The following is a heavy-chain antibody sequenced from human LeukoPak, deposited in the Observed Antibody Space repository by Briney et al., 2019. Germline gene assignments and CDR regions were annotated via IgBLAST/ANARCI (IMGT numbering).Heavy chain of an antibody. V-gene: IGHV3-9*01. CDR1: GFTFDDFA. D-gene: IGHD3-10*01. Sequence: GRSLRLSCAASGFTFDDFAMHWVRQAPGKGLEWVSGITSNSGSIAYADSVKGRFTISRDNAKNSLYLQMNSLRAEDAALYYCAKDFSASLPSGSPQYHFYYYGMDVWGQGTTVTVSS. CDR2: ITSNSGSI. J-gene: IGHJ6*02. CDR3: AKDFSASLPSGSPQYHFYYYGMDV.